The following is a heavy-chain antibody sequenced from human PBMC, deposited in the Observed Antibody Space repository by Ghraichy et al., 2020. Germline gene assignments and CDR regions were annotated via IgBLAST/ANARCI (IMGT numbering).Heavy chain of an antibody. CDR2: IYYSGST. D-gene: IGHD3-10*01. V-gene: IGHV4-39*01. CDR1: GGSISSSSYY. CDR3: TGLDYYGSGYHIVFDP. J-gene: IGHJ5*02. Sequence: SETLSLTCTVSGGSISSSSYYWGWIRQPPGKGLEWIGCIYYSGSTYYNPSLKSRVTISVDTSKTQFSLKLSLVTAETTAVYYCTGLDYYGSGYHIVFDPWGQGTLVTISS.